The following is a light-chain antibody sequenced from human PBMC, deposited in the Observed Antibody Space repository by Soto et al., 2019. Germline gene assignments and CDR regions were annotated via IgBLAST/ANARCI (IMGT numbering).Light chain of an antibody. Sequence: QSALTQPPSASGSPGQSVTISCTGTSGDVGAYDYVSWYQQHPGKAPKLHTYEVTKRPLGVPDRFSGSKSGNAASLTVSGLQAEDEADYYCSSYAGSNYPYVFGTGTKLTVL. CDR1: SGDVGAYDY. CDR2: EVT. J-gene: IGLJ1*01. CDR3: SSYAGSNYPYV. V-gene: IGLV2-8*01.